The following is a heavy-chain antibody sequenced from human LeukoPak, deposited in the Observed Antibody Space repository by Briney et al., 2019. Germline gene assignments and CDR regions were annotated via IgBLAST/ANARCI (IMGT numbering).Heavy chain of an antibody. D-gene: IGHD4-17*01. V-gene: IGHV4-39*07. Sequence: SETLSLTCIVSGGSVSSGSYYWSWIRQPPGKGLEWIGEINHSGSTNYDPSLKSRVAISVDTSKNQFSLKLSSVTAADTAVYYCATATVTASDAFDYWGQGTLVTVSS. J-gene: IGHJ4*02. CDR3: ATATVTASDAFDY. CDR2: INHSGST. CDR1: GGSVSSGSYY.